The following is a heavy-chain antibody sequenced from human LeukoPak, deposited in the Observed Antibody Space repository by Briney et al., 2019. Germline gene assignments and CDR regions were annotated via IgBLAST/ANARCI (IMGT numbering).Heavy chain of an antibody. Sequence: AASVKVSCKASGYTFTSYGISWVRQAPGQGLEWMGWISAYNGNTNYAQKLQGRVTMTTDTSTSTAYMELRSLRSDDTAVYYCARAGLGYCSSTSCTYYYYGMDVWGQGTTVTVSS. CDR3: ARAGLGYCSSTSCTYYYYGMDV. D-gene: IGHD2-2*01. V-gene: IGHV1-18*01. CDR1: GYTFTSYG. CDR2: ISAYNGNT. J-gene: IGHJ6*02.